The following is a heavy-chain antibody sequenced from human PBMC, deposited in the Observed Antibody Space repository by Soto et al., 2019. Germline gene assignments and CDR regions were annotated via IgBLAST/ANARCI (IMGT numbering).Heavy chain of an antibody. J-gene: IGHJ6*03. CDR2: INPNSGGT. V-gene: IGHV1-2*04. Sequence: ASVKVSCKASGYTFTGYYMHWVRQAPGQGLEWMGWINPNSGGTNYAQKFQGWVTMTRDTSISTAYMELSRLRSDDTAVYYCARGSMVVVVPVPSYYYYMDVWGKGTTVTVS. CDR1: GYTFTGYY. CDR3: ARGSMVVVVPVPSYYYYMDV. D-gene: IGHD2-2*01.